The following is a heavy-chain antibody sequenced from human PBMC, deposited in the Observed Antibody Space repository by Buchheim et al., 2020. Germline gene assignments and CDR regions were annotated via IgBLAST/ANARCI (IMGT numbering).Heavy chain of an antibody. CDR1: GFTFSSYW. V-gene: IGHV3-74*01. J-gene: IGHJ6*02. Sequence: EVQLVESGGGLVQPGGSLRLSCAASGFTFSSYWMHWVRQAPGKGLVCVARINSDGRTTTYADSVKGRVNISRDNAMNTLYMQMNSLRAEDTAVYYCVTSGSYYYYAMDVWGQGTT. CDR2: INSDGRTT. D-gene: IGHD3-22*01. CDR3: VTSGSYYYYAMDV.